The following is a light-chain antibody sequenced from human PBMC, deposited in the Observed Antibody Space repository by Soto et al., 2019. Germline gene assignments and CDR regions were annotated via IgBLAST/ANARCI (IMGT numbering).Light chain of an antibody. CDR2: EVS. CDR3: SSYTSRSTPV. CDR1: SSDVGTYKY. J-gene: IGLJ2*01. V-gene: IGLV2-14*01. Sequence: QSALTQPASVSGSPGQSITISCTGTSSDVGTYKYVSWYQQLPGKAPKLMIYEVSNRPSGVSNRFSGSKSGNTASLTISELQAEDAADYYCSSYTSRSTPVFGGGTKLTVL.